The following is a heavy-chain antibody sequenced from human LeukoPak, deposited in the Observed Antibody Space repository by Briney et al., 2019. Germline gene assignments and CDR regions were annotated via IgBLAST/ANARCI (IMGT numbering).Heavy chain of an antibody. Sequence: GGSLRLSCAASGFTFSSYAMSWVRQAPGKGLEWVSAISGSGGSTYYADSVKGRFTISRDNSKNTLYLQMNSLRAEDTAVYYCAKDLWEGKWELLTSDAFDIWGQGTMVTVSS. J-gene: IGHJ3*02. CDR2: ISGSGGST. D-gene: IGHD1-26*01. CDR1: GFTFSSYA. V-gene: IGHV3-23*01. CDR3: AKDLWEGKWELLTSDAFDI.